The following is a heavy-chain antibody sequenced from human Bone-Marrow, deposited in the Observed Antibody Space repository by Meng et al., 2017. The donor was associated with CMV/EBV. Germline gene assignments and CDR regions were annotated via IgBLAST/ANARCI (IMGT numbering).Heavy chain of an antibody. V-gene: IGHV3-23*01. CDR2: GFGRGDST. Sequence: FNLSTYAVSWVRQAQGKGLEWVTTGFGRGDSTFYSDSVKGRFTISRDNSRNTLYLKMNSLRADDTAVYFCARRFCRGGSCYEFFDQWGQGALVTVSS. CDR1: FNLSTYA. D-gene: IGHD2-15*01. J-gene: IGHJ4*02. CDR3: ARRFCRGGSCYEFFDQ.